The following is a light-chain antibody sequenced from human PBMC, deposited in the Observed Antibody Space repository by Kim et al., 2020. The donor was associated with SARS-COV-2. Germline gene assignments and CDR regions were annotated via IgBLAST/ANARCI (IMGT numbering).Light chain of an antibody. J-gene: IGLJ3*02. CDR2: EDS. CDR3: YSTDSSGNHWV. V-gene: IGLV3-10*01. Sequence: PGQTARITCSGDALAKKYAYWYQQKSGQAPVLVIYEDSKRPSGIPERFSGSSSGTMATLTISGAQVEDEADYYCYSTDSSGNHWVFGGGTKLTVL. CDR1: ALAKKY.